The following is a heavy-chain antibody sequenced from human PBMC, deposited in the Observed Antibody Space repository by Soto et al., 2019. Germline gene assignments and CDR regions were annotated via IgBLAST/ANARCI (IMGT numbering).Heavy chain of an antibody. Sequence: GSLRLSCAAAGSMFGQYAMSWVRLAPGKGLEWVSVVGPSGASTFYADSVRGRFTISRDNSENTLYLQMNSLRAADTALYFCARSYYYDSTGYYRTFDYWGPGTLVTVSS. CDR1: GSMFGQYA. CDR3: ARSYYYDSTGYYRTFDY. CDR2: VGPSGAST. D-gene: IGHD3-22*01. J-gene: IGHJ4*02. V-gene: IGHV3-23*01.